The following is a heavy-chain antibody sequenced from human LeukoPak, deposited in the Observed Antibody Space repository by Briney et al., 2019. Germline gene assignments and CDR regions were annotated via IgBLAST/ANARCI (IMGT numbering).Heavy chain of an antibody. D-gene: IGHD1-26*01. Sequence: GGSLRLSCAASGFTFDDSGMSWVRQAPGKGLEWVSGINWNGGSTGYADSVKGRFTISRDNAKNSLYLQMNSLRAEDTALYYCARLGVGATRDAFDIWGQGTMVTVSS. CDR1: GFTFDDSG. CDR2: INWNGGST. J-gene: IGHJ3*02. V-gene: IGHV3-20*04. CDR3: ARLGVGATRDAFDI.